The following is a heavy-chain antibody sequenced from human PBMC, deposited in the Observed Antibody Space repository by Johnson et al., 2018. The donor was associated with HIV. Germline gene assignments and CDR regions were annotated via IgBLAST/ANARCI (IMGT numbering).Heavy chain of an antibody. CDR2: VNWNGGST. D-gene: IGHD5-12*01. CDR1: GFIFDDFG. CDR3: ARDGPYSGYDENAFDI. J-gene: IGHJ3*02. Sequence: VQLVESGGGVVRPGESLRLSCAASGFIFDDFGMNWVRHAPGKGLEWVSDVNWNGGSTGYADSVKGRFTISRDNAKNSLYLQMNSLRAEDTALYYCARDGPYSGYDENAFDILGQGTMVTVSS. V-gene: IGHV3-20*04.